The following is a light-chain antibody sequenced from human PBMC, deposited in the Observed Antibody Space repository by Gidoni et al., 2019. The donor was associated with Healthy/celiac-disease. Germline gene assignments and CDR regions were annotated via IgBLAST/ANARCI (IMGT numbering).Light chain of an antibody. CDR3: QQYYSTPWT. J-gene: IGKJ1*01. V-gene: IGKV4-1*01. CDR1: QSVLYSSNNQNY. Sequence: DIVMTQSLDSLAVSLCERATINCKSSQSVLYSSNNQNYLAWYQQKPGQPPKLLIDWASTRESGVPDRFSGSGSGTDFTLTISSLQAEDVAVYYCQQYYSTPWTFGQGTKVEIK. CDR2: WAS.